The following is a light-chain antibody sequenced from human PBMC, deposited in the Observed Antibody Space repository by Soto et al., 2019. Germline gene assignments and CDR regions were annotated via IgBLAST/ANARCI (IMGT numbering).Light chain of an antibody. J-gene: IGKJ1*01. CDR1: QSVSSN. CDR3: QQYNNWPPWT. Sequence: IVMTQSPATLSVSPGERATLSCRASQSVSSNLAWYQQKPGQAPRLLIYGASTRATGIPARFSGSGPGTKFTLTISSLQSEDFAVYYCQQYNNWPPWTFGQGTKVDIK. V-gene: IGKV3-15*01. CDR2: GAS.